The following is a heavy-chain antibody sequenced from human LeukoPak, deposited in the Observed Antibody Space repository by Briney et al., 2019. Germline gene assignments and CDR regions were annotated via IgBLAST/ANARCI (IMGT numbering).Heavy chain of an antibody. CDR2: INPISGGT. CDR1: GYTFTGYY. Sequence: SVLVSCKASGYTFTGYYMHWVRQAPGQGLEWMGWINPISGGTNYAQKFQGRATMTRDTSISTASMELSRLRSDDTAVYYCATAPGVRGMSWFDPWGQGELCSVSS. J-gene: IGHJ5*02. CDR3: ATAPGVRGMSWFDP. D-gene: IGHD3-10*01. V-gene: IGHV1-2*02.